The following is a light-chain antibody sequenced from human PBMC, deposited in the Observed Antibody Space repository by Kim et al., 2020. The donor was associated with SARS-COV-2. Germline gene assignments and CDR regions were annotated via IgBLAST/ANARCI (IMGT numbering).Light chain of an antibody. V-gene: IGLV1-40*01. Sequence: QRVTTSCTGSSSNIGAGYDVHWYQQLPGTAPKLLIYDHSNRPSGVPDRFSGSKSRTSASLAITGLQAEDEADYYCQSYDSSLSSLVFGGGTQLTVL. CDR3: QSYDSSLSSLV. CDR1: SSNIGAGYD. J-gene: IGLJ3*02. CDR2: DHS.